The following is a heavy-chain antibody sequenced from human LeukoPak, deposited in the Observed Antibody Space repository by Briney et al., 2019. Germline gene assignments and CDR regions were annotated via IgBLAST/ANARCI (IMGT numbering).Heavy chain of an antibody. Sequence: PSETLSLTCAVSGGSISSSSYYWGWIRQPPGKGLEWIGSIYYSGSTYYNPSLKSRVTISVDTSKNQFSLKLSSVTAADTAVYYCARHDPDYYFDYWGQGTLVTVSS. V-gene: IGHV4-39*01. CDR1: GGSISSSSYY. CDR2: IYYSGST. CDR3: ARHDPDYYFDY. J-gene: IGHJ4*02.